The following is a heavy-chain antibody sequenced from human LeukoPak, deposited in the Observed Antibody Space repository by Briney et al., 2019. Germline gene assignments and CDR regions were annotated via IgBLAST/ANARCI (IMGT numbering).Heavy chain of an antibody. Sequence: GGSLRLSCAASGFTVITIDRTWVRQAPGKGLEWVSVLYSDGNTKYADSVQGRFTISRDNSKNTLYLEMNSLSPDDTAVYYCARGVEPLAANTLAYWGQGTLVTVSS. CDR1: GFTVITID. CDR2: LYSDGNT. D-gene: IGHD1-14*01. V-gene: IGHV3-53*01. J-gene: IGHJ4*02. CDR3: ARGVEPLAANTLAY.